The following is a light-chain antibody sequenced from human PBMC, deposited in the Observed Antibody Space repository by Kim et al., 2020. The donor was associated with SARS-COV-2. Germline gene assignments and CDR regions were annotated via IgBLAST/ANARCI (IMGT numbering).Light chain of an antibody. Sequence: DVQMTQSPSAMSASVGDRVTITCRASQAISNYLARFQQKPGKGPKRLIYSASSLQSGVPSRFSGSRSGTEFTLTISSLQPEDFATYFCLQHNVYPFTFGGGTKVDIK. CDR3: LQHNVYPFT. CDR2: SAS. CDR1: QAISNY. V-gene: IGKV1-17*03. J-gene: IGKJ4*01.